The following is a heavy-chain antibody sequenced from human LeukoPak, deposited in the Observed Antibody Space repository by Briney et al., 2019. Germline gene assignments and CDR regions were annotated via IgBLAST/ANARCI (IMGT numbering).Heavy chain of an antibody. V-gene: IGHV3-30*02. CDR2: IRSSGENG. J-gene: IGHJ4*02. CDR1: GFTSSSYG. D-gene: IGHD3-22*01. Sequence: GGSLRLSCAASGFTSSSYGIHWVRQAPGKGLEWVTFIRSSGENGYFAESVKGRFTSSRDNSKNTVYLQMNSLRDEDTAVYYCAKDASKGPESSGSVDYWGQGTLVTVSS. CDR3: AKDASKGPESSGSVDY.